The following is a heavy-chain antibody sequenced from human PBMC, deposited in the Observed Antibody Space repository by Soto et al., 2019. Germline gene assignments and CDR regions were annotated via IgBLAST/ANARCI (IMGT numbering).Heavy chain of an antibody. J-gene: IGHJ3*02. CDR1: GGSISSGGSS. V-gene: IGHV4-30-2*01. CDR3: ATMTTLTTRAIDI. Sequence: QLQLQESGSGLVKPSQTLSLTCAVAGGSISSGGSSWNWIRQPPGKGLEWIGYIYHSGSTYYNPSLKSRVTISLDRSKDQFSLKLSSVTAADTAVYYCATMTTLTTRAIDIWGQGTMVTVSS. D-gene: IGHD4-17*01. CDR2: IYHSGST.